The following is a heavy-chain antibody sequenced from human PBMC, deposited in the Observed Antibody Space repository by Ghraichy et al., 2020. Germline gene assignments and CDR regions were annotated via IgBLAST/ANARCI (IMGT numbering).Heavy chain of an antibody. D-gene: IGHD3-10*01. CDR1: GGSISSYY. J-gene: IGHJ4*02. Sequence: SETLSLTCTVSGGSISSYYWSWIRQPPGKGLEWIGYIYYSGSTNYNPSLKCRVTISVDTSKNQFSLKLSSVTAADTAVYYCARLPYYYGSGSYWGQGTLVTVSS. V-gene: IGHV4-59*01. CDR2: IYYSGST. CDR3: ARLPYYYGSGSY.